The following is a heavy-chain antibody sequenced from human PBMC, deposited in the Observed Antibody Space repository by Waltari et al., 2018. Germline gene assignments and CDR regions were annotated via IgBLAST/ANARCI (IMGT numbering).Heavy chain of an antibody. V-gene: IGHV1-2*02. J-gene: IGHJ4*02. CDR2: INPNRGGT. CDR1: GYTFTGYY. D-gene: IGHD6-19*01. CDR3: ARDSSGWYAFAY. Sequence: QVQLVQSGAEVKKPGASVKVSCKASGYTFTGYYMHWVRQAPGQGLEWRGRINPNRGGTNDGQKLQGRVTMTRDTSIRTAYMELSRLRSDDTAVYYCARDSSGWYAFAYWGQGTLVTVSS.